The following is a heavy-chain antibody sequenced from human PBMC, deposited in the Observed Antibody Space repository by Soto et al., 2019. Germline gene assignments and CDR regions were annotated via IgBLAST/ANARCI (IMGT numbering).Heavy chain of an antibody. J-gene: IGHJ6*02. V-gene: IGHV3-23*01. Sequence: EVQLLESGGGLVQPGGSLRLSCAASGFTFSSYAMGWVRQAPGKGLEWVSAISGSGDNTYYADSVKGRFTISRDNSKNTLYLQMNSLGAEDTAVYYCTKRPPMDVWGQGTTVTVSS. CDR3: TKRPPMDV. CDR2: ISGSGDNT. CDR1: GFTFSSYA.